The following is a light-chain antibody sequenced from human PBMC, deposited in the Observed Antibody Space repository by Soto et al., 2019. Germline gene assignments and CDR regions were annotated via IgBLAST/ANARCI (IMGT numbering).Light chain of an antibody. V-gene: IGLV2-14*01. CDR2: DVS. CDR1: SSDVGSYNF. Sequence: QSALTQPASVSGSPGQSITISCTGTSSDVGSYNFVSWYQQHPDKAPKLMIYDVSSRTSGVSNRFSGSKSGNTASLTISGLQAEDEADYDCTSYTSSSTLDVVFGGGTKLTVL. CDR3: TSYTSSSTLDVV. J-gene: IGLJ2*01.